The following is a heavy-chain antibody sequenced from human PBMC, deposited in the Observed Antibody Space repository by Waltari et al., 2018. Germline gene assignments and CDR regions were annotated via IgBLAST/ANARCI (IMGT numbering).Heavy chain of an antibody. J-gene: IGHJ4*02. CDR3: AVVVVAATFDY. D-gene: IGHD2-15*01. CDR1: GSTHTELP. CDR2: FDPEDGET. Sequence: QVQLVQSGAEVKKPGASVKVSCKVSGSTHTELPMPRGRPAPGKGLEWMGGFDPEDGETIYAQKFQGRVTMTEDTSTDTAYMELSSLRSEDTAVYYCAVVVVAATFDYWGQGTLVTVSS. V-gene: IGHV1-24*01.